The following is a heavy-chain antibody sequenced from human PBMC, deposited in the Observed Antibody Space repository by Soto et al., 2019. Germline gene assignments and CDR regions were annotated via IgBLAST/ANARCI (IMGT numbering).Heavy chain of an antibody. CDR1: GFTLSTYS. J-gene: IGHJ5*02. CDR2: ISSSSSHI. V-gene: IGHV3-21*01. D-gene: IGHD4-17*01. Sequence: GGSLRLSCAVSGFTLSTYSMNWVRQAPGKGLEWVSSISSSSSHIYYADSVKGRFTISRDNAKNSLSLQMNSLRAEDTAVYYCARDASGTMTMVTTRPDLWGQGTLVTVSS. CDR3: ARDASGTMTMVTTRPDL.